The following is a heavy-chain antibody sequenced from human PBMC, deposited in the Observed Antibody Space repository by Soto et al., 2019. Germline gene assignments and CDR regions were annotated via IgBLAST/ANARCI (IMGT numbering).Heavy chain of an antibody. CDR1: GGSISSYY. CDR3: ARRYGSCFDI. Sequence: QVQLQESGPGLVKPSETLSLTCTVSGGSISSYYWSWIRQPPGKGLEWIGYIYYSGSSNYNPSLKSRITISVDTSKNQFSLKLSSVTAADTAVYYCARRYGSCFDIWGQGTMVTVSS. D-gene: IGHD3-10*01. J-gene: IGHJ3*02. V-gene: IGHV4-59*08. CDR2: IYYSGSS.